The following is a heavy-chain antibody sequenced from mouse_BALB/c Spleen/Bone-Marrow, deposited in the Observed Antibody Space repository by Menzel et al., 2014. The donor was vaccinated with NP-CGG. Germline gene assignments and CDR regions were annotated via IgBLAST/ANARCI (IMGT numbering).Heavy chain of an antibody. Sequence: DVQLVESGGGLVKPGGSLRLSCTASGFTFSSSTMSWGCQTPEKRLEWVASISSGGRYTFYPDSVKGRFTISRDNAKNTLYLQMSSLKSEDTAMYYCARGEGSLDYWGQGTTLTVSS. CDR3: ARGEGSLDY. CDR2: ISSGGRYT. D-gene: IGHD3-2*02. CDR1: GFTFSSST. V-gene: IGHV5-6-4*01. J-gene: IGHJ2*01.